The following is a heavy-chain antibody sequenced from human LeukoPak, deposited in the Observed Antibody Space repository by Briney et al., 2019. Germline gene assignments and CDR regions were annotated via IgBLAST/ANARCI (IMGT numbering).Heavy chain of an antibody. CDR2: IYYSGST. CDR3: ARVRMGVPAAIDYYYYMDV. D-gene: IGHD2-2*02. Sequence: SETLSLTCTVSGGPISSYYWSWIRQPPGKGLEWIGYIYYSGSTNYNPSLKSRVTISVDTSKNQFSLKLSSVTAADTAVYYCARVRMGVPAAIDYYYYMDVWGKGTTVTISS. J-gene: IGHJ6*03. CDR1: GGPISSYY. V-gene: IGHV4-59*01.